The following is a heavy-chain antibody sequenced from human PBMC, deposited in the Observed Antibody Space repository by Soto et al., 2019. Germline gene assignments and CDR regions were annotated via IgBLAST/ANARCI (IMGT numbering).Heavy chain of an antibody. Sequence: EVQLVESGGGLVQPGGSLRLSCVASGIPVSSNYMTWVRQAPGKGLEWVSVLHSGGDTYYANSVKGRFTISRHDSTNTLFLQMNSLTAEDTAVYYCARDGPYYYASRMDVWGRGTTVTVSS. J-gene: IGHJ6*02. CDR2: LHSGGDT. V-gene: IGHV3-53*04. D-gene: IGHD3-10*01. CDR3: ARDGPYYYASRMDV. CDR1: GIPVSSNY.